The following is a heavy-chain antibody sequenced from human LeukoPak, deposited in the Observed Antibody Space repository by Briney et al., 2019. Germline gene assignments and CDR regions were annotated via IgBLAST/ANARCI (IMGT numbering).Heavy chain of an antibody. CDR1: GGSFSGYY. CDR2: INHSGST. D-gene: IGHD2-2*02. V-gene: IGHV4-34*01. J-gene: IGHJ4*02. CDR3: ARTVKLYCSSTSCYTPADY. Sequence: SETLSLTCAVYGGSFSGYYWSWIRQPPGKGLEWIGEINHSGSTNYNPSLKSRVTISVDTSKNQFSLKLSSVTAADTAVYYCARTVKLYCSSTSCYTPADYWGQGTLVTVSS.